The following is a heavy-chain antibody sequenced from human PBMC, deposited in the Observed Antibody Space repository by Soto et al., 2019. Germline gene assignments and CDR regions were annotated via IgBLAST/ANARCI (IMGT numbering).Heavy chain of an antibody. CDR1: GFTFSTYS. J-gene: IGHJ6*03. D-gene: IGHD5-18*01. CDR3: ARVAGTDMVLYMDF. V-gene: IGHV3-21*01. Sequence: EVQLVESGGGLVKPGGSLRLSCAASGFTFSTYSMNWVRQAPGKGLEWVSSISSSSTYIYYADSVKGRFTISRDNAKKSLYLQMNSLRAEDTAVYYCARVAGTDMVLYMDFWGKGTTVTVSS. CDR2: ISSSSTYI.